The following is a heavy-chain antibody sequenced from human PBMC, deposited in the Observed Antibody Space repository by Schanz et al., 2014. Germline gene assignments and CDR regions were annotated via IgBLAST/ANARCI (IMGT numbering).Heavy chain of an antibody. Sequence: EGQLAESGGGLVQPGGSLRLSCSASGFTFSSYAMHWVRQASGKGLEWVSSISHSGGSKYYADSVKGRFTISRDNSENTLYLQMNSLSADDTAVFYCAKGMGYCSGGTCYDYYYYGLDVWGQGTTVTVS. J-gene: IGHJ6*02. CDR3: AKGMGYCSGGTCYDYYYYGLDV. D-gene: IGHD2-15*01. V-gene: IGHV3-23*04. CDR1: GFTFSSYA. CDR2: ISHSGGSK.